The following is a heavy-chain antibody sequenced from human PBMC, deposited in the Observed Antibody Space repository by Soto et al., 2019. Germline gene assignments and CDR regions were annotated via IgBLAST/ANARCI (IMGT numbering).Heavy chain of an antibody. CDR2: IIPIFGTA. V-gene: IGHV1-69*13. J-gene: IGHJ6*02. D-gene: IGHD5-18*01. CDR1: GGTFSSYA. CDR3: ARESVDTAMGGGYYYYYGMDV. Sequence: GASVQVSCKSSGGTFSSYAISWVRQAKGQGLEWMGGIIPIFGTANYAQKFQGRVTITADESTSTAYMELSSLRSEDTAVYYCARESVDTAMGGGYYYYYGMDVWGQGTTVNVSS.